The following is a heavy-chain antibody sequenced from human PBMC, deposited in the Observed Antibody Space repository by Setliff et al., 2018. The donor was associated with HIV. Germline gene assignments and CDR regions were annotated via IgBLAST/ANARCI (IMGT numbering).Heavy chain of an antibody. CDR2: ISAYSGDI. CDR1: GYNFIDYN. Sequence: ASVKVSCKASGYNFIDYNFIWVRQAPGQGLEWMGWISAYSGDINYSQKFQGRVTMTKDTSTSTAYMELRSLRSDDTAVYYCAREGLLVTTVGGAYWYHGMDVWGQGTTVTVSS. CDR3: AREGLLVTTVGGAYWYHGMDV. D-gene: IGHD4-4*01. V-gene: IGHV1-18*04. J-gene: IGHJ6*02.